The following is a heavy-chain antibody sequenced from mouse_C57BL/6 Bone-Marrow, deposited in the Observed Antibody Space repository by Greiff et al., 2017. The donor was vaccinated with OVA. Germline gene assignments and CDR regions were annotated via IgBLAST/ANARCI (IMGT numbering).Heavy chain of an antibody. Sequence: EVQLQESGPGLVKPSQSLSLTCSVTGYSITSGYYWNWIRQFPGNKLEWMGYISYDGSNNYNPSLKNRISITRDTSKNQFFLKLNSVTTEDTATYYCARITRFAYWGQGTLVTVSA. V-gene: IGHV3-6*01. D-gene: IGHD2-4*01. J-gene: IGHJ3*01. CDR2: ISYDGSN. CDR1: GYSITSGYY. CDR3: ARITRFAY.